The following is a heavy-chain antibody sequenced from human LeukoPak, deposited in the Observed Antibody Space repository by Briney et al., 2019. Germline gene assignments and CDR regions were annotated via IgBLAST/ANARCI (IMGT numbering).Heavy chain of an antibody. J-gene: IGHJ4*02. Sequence: SETLSLTCAVYGGSFSGYYWSGIRQPPGKGLEWIGEINHSGSTNYNPSLKSRVTISVDTSKNQLSLKLSSVTAADTAVYYCARSSIYYDSSGYRIWGQGTLVTVSS. CDR2: INHSGST. CDR3: ARSSIYYDSSGYRI. V-gene: IGHV4-34*01. CDR1: GGSFSGYY. D-gene: IGHD3-22*01.